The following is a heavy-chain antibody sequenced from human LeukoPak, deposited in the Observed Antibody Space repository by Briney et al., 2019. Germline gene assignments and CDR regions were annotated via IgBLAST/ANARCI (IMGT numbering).Heavy chain of an antibody. CDR2: IYYSGST. Sequence: PSETLSLTCTVSGGSISSSSYYWGWIRQPPGKGLEWIGSIYYSGSTYYNPSLKSRVTISVDTSKNQFSLKLSSVTAADTAVYYCATYPFRGATHYFDYWGQGILVTVSS. CDR1: GGSISSSSYY. J-gene: IGHJ4*02. CDR3: ATYPFRGATHYFDY. D-gene: IGHD3-10*01. V-gene: IGHV4-39*07.